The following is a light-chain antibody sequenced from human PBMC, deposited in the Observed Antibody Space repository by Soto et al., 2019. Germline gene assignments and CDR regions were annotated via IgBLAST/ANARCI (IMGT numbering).Light chain of an antibody. CDR1: TYDVGSYNL. V-gene: IGLV2-23*01. CDR2: EGS. Sequence: QSALTQPASVSGSPGQSITISCTGTTYDVGSYNLVSWYQQHPGKAPKLLIYEGSKRPSGVSNRFSGTKYNFAAYLTISGLQLEDEANYYCLAYAGKSSWVFGGGTKVTVL. J-gene: IGLJ3*02. CDR3: LAYAGKSSWV.